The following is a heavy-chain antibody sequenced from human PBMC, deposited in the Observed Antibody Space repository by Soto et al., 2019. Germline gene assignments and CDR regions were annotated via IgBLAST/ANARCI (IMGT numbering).Heavy chain of an antibody. D-gene: IGHD3-9*01. CDR2: INPKSDDT. V-gene: IGHV1-2*02. Sequence: ASVKVSCTASGYPFSDNQIHWLRRAPGQGLEWMGRINPKSDDTNYAQKFQGRVTMTRDTSIDTAYLELTGLTSDDTATCYCEREDSLDYIRWGLDPWGQGALVTVSS. CDR1: GYPFSDNQ. J-gene: IGHJ5*02. CDR3: EREDSLDYIRWGLDP.